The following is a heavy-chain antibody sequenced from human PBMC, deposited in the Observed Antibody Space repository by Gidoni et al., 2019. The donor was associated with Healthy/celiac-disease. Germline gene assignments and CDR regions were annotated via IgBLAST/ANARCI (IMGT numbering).Heavy chain of an antibody. D-gene: IGHD6-6*01. J-gene: IGHJ4*02. Sequence: EVQLVESGGGLVQPGRSLRLSCAASGFTFDDYAMHWVRQAPGKGLEWVSGISWNSGSIGYADSVKGRFTISRDNAKNSLYLQMNSLRAEDTALYYCAKEQDSSSSAGGFDYWGQGTLVTVSS. CDR3: AKEQDSSSSAGGFDY. V-gene: IGHV3-9*01. CDR2: ISWNSGSI. CDR1: GFTFDDYA.